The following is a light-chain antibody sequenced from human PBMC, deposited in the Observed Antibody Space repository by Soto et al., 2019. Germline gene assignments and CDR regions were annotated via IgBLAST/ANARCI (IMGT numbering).Light chain of an antibody. CDR1: QGIATN. CDR3: QQLKAYPRT. V-gene: IGKV1-9*01. J-gene: IGKJ1*01. CDR2: TAS. Sequence: VHLTQSPSFLSASVGDRVTVTCRASQGIATNLAWYQQKPGKAPKLLIYTASALQSGVPSRFSGSGSGTEFTLTISSLQPEDFATYFCQQLKAYPRTFGQGTKVDIK.